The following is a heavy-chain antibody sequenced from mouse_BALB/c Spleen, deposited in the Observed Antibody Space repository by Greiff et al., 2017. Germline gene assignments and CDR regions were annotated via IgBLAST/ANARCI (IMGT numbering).Heavy chain of an antibody. V-gene: IGHV1-18*01. J-gene: IGHJ4*01. CDR1: GYTFTEYT. CDR2: INPNNGGT. CDR3: ARGNYYRYDVGVGYAMDY. Sequence: VQLKQSGPELVKPGASVKISCKTSGYTFTEYTMHWVKQSHGKSLEWIGGINPNNGGTSYNQKFKGKATLTVDKSSSTAYMELRSLTSEGSAVYYCARGNYYRYDVGVGYAMDYWGQGTSVTVSS. D-gene: IGHD2-14*01.